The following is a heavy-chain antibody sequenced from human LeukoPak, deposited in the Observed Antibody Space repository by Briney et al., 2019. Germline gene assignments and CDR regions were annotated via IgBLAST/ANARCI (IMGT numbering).Heavy chain of an antibody. Sequence: ASVTDSCKASGYTFSTYGISWVRQAPGQGLEWMGWISGYSGNVNYAQNSQGRVTMTTVSSTTTAYMELRSLRSDDTAVYYCARPVVTGNFDYWGQGNLVTVSS. D-gene: IGHD2-21*02. CDR2: ISGYSGNV. CDR1: GYTFSTYG. CDR3: ARPVVTGNFDY. J-gene: IGHJ4*02. V-gene: IGHV1-18*01.